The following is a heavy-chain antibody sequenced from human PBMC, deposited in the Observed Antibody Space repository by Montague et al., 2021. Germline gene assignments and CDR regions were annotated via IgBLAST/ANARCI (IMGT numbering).Heavy chain of an antibody. V-gene: IGHV3-74*01. Sequence: SLRLSCAVSGFAFSNYWMHWVRQAPGKGLVWVSRIQTDGTSTDYADSVKGRFTISRDNAKSTLYLQMNSLRAEDTAVYYCARVGLGEGPNFDYWGQGTLVTVSS. CDR2: IQTDGTST. J-gene: IGHJ4*02. CDR1: GFAFSNYW. D-gene: IGHD1-26*01. CDR3: ARVGLGEGPNFDY.